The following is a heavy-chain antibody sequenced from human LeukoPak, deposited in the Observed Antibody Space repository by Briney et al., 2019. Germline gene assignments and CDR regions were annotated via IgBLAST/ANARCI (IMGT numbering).Heavy chain of an antibody. Sequence: GGSLRLSCAASGFTFSSYGMHWVRQAPGKGLEWVAFIRYDGSNKYYADSVKGRFTISRDNSKNTLYLQMNSLRAEDTAVYYCAKAPGGYSYGYPFDYWGQGTLVTVSS. J-gene: IGHJ4*02. CDR2: IRYDGSNK. CDR3: AKAPGGYSYGYPFDY. CDR1: GFTFSSYG. V-gene: IGHV3-30*02. D-gene: IGHD5-18*01.